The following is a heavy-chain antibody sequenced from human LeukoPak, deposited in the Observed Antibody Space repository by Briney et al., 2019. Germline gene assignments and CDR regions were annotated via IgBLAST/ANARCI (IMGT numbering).Heavy chain of an antibody. CDR2: ISWDGGST. D-gene: IGHD1-26*01. V-gene: IGHV3-43*01. CDR1: GFTFDDYT. CDR3: AKDGGTHFDH. Sequence: GCSLRLSCAASGFTFDDYTLHWVRQAPRKGLDWVSLISWDGGSTYYADSVKGRFTISRDNAKNSLYLQMNSLRAEDTAVYYCAKDGGTHFDHWGQGTLVTVSS. J-gene: IGHJ4*02.